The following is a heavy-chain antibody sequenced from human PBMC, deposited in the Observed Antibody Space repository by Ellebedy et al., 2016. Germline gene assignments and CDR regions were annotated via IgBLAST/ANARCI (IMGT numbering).Heavy chain of an antibody. D-gene: IGHD3-10*01. J-gene: IGHJ4*02. CDR1: GYTFTSYD. Sequence: ASVKVSXXASGYTFTSYDINWVRQATGQGLEWMGWMNPNSGNTGYAQKFQGRVTMTRDTSISTAYMELSRLRSDDTAVYYCARAGMVSWFFDYWGQGTLVTVS. CDR3: ARAGMVSWFFDY. V-gene: IGHV1-8*01. CDR2: MNPNSGNT.